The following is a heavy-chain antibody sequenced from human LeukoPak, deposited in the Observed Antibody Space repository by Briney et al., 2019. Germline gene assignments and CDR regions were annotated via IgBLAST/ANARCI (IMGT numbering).Heavy chain of an antibody. CDR1: GGSFSGYY. D-gene: IGHD2-15*01. J-gene: IGHJ4*02. V-gene: IGHV4-34*01. CDR2: INHSGST. Sequence: SETLSLTCAVYGGSFSGYYWSWIRQPPGKGLEWIGEINHSGSTNYNPSLKSRVTISVDTSKNQFSLKLSSVTAADTAVYYCAREECSGGSCYSENWGQGTLVTVSS. CDR3: AREECSGGSCYSEN.